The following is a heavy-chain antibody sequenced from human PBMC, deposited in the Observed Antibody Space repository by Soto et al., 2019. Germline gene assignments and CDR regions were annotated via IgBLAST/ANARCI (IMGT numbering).Heavy chain of an antibody. CDR2: ISWNSGSI. CDR1: GFTFDDYA. CDR3: AKDNADYYDSSGYYYSSAVLPDGMGV. D-gene: IGHD3-22*01. Sequence: GGSLRLSCAASGFTFDDYAMHWVRQAPGKGLEWVSGISWNSGSIGYADSVKGRFTISRDNAKNPLYLQMNSLRAEDTALYYCAKDNADYYDSSGYYYSSAVLPDGMGVWGQGTTVTVSS. J-gene: IGHJ6*02. V-gene: IGHV3-9*01.